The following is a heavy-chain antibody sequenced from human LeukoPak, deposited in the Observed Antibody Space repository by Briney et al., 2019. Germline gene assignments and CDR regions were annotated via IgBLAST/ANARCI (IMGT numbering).Heavy chain of an antibody. CDR1: GFTFSSYG. CDR2: ISYDGSNK. J-gene: IGHJ6*02. Sequence: GRSLRLSCAASGFTFSSYGMHWVRQAPGKGLEWVAVISYDGSNKYYADSVKGRFTISRDNSKNTLYLQMNSLRAEDTAVYYCAKELIPEPYYGMDVWGQGPTVTVSS. V-gene: IGHV3-30*18. CDR3: AKELIPEPYYGMDV.